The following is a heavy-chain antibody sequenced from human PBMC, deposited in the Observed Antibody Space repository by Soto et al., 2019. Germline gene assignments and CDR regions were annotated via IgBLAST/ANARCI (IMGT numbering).Heavy chain of an antibody. J-gene: IGHJ6*02. CDR3: AGGSGSYYYYYYYGMDV. V-gene: IGHV3-23*01. Sequence: GSLRLSCAASGFTFSSYAMSWVRQAPGKGLEWVSAISGSGGSTYYADSVKGRFTISRDNSKNTPYLQMNSLRAEDTAVYYCAGGSGSYYYYYYYGMDVWGQGTTVTVSS. CDR2: ISGSGGST. CDR1: GFTFSSYA. D-gene: IGHD3-10*01.